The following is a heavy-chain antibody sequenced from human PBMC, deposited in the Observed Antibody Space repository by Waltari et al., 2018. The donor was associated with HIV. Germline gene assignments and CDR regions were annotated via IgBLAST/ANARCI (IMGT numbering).Heavy chain of an antibody. CDR2: IYSGGST. D-gene: IGHD1-26*01. J-gene: IGHJ6*02. CDR1: GFTVRRNY. V-gene: IGHV3-66*02. CDR3: AREADSAYYYYGMDV. Sequence: EVQLVESGGGLVQPGGSRRLSCAASGFTVRRNYMSWVRQAPGKGLGWVSVIYSGGSTYYADSVKGRFTISRDNSKNTLYLQMNSLRAEDTAVYYCAREADSAYYYYGMDVWGQGTTVTVSS.